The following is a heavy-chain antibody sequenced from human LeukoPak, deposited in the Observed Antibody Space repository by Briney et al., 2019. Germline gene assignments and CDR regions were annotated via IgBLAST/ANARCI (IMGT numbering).Heavy chain of an antibody. J-gene: IGHJ4*02. V-gene: IGHV3-21*01. Sequence: GGSLRLSCAASGFSFNSYTMNWVRQAPRKGLEWVSSISSGSSYIYYADSVKGRFTISRDNAKNSLYLQMNSLRAEDTAMYYCARDGGATLFDYWGQGTLVTVSS. CDR3: ARDGGATLFDY. D-gene: IGHD1-26*01. CDR2: ISSGSSYI. CDR1: GFSFNSYT.